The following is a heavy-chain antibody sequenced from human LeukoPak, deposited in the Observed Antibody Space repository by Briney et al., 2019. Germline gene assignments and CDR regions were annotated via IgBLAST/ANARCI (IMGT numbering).Heavy chain of an antibody. CDR2: ISGYNGNT. J-gene: IGHJ4*02. D-gene: IGHD3-22*01. V-gene: IGHV1-18*01. Sequence: GASVKVSCKASGYTLTYNNISWVRQAPGQGLEWMGWISGYNGNTNYAQKLQGRVTMTTDTSTSTAYMELMSLRSDDTAVYYCARTTYYYDSSGYSDYWGQGTLVTVSS. CDR1: GYTLTYNN. CDR3: ARTTYYYDSSGYSDY.